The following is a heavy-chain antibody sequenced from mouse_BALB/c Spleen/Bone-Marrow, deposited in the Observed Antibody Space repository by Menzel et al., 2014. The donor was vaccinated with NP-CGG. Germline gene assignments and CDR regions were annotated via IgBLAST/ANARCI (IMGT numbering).Heavy chain of an antibody. Sequence: EVKVEESGGGLVQPGGSRKLSCAASGFTFSSFGMHWVRQAPEKGLEWVAYISDGSSTIYYADTVKGRFTIFRDNPKNTLFLQXTXLRSEDTAMYYCSRLDVGGYWGQGTTLTVSS. CDR3: SRLDVGGY. V-gene: IGHV5-17*02. CDR2: ISDGSSTI. J-gene: IGHJ2*01. CDR1: GFTFSSFG.